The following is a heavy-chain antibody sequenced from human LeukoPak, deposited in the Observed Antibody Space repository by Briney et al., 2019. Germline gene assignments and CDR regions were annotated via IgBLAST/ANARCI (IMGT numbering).Heavy chain of an antibody. Sequence: GESLRLSCAASGFGFSSHWMHWVRQAPVKGLVWVSRSNSDGSVRNYADSVEGRFIISRDNAKNTLYLQMNNLGVEDTAVYFRARDPSVNNAIGYNWFDHWGQGALVTVSS. V-gene: IGHV3-74*01. CDR1: GFGFSSHW. J-gene: IGHJ5*02. CDR3: ARDPSVNNAIGYNWFDH. D-gene: IGHD2-2*01. CDR2: SNSDGSVR.